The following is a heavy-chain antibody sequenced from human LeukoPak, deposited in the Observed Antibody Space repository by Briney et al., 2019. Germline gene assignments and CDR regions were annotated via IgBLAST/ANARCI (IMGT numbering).Heavy chain of an antibody. CDR2: ISSSSSYI. Sequence: GRSLRLSCAASGFTFSSNAMHWVRQAPGKGLEWVSSISSSSSYIYYADSVKGRFTISRDNAKNSLYLQMNSLRAEDTAVYYCARDEVVLGDYGMDVWGQGTTVTVSS. V-gene: IGHV3-21*01. CDR1: GFTFSSNA. D-gene: IGHD2-2*01. CDR3: ARDEVVLGDYGMDV. J-gene: IGHJ6*02.